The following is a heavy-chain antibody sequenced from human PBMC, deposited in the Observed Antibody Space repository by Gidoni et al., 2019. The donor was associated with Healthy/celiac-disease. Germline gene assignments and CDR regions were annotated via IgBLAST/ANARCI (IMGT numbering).Heavy chain of an antibody. Sequence: EVQLVESGGGLVKPGGSLRLSCTPSGSPFISSNITWFRQAPGKGLEWVSSISSSSSYINYADSGKGRFTISRDNAKNSLYLQMTSLRAEDTAVYYGARDYPETPSPYCGGDCLSNILDYWGQGTLVTVSS. CDR2: ISSSSSYI. J-gene: IGHJ4*02. CDR1: GSPFISSN. V-gene: IGHV3-21*01. CDR3: ARDYPETPSPYCGGDCLSNILDY. D-gene: IGHD2-21*02.